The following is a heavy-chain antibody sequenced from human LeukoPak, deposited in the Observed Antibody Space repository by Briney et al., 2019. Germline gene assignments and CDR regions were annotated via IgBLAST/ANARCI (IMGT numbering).Heavy chain of an antibody. CDR1: GFTFSSCE. Sequence: GGSLRLSCAASGFTFSSCEMNWVRQAPGKGLEWVSFISSSGRTIYYADSVKGRFTISRDNAKNSLYLQMNSLRAEDTAVYYCARDLVPSGWYDYWGQGTLVTVSS. CDR2: ISSSGRTI. CDR3: ARDLVPSGWYDY. V-gene: IGHV3-48*03. D-gene: IGHD6-19*01. J-gene: IGHJ4*02.